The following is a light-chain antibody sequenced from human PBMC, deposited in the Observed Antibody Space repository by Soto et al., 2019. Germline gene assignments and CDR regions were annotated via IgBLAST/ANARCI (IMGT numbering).Light chain of an antibody. J-gene: IGLJ2*01. CDR3: ASYTRTTTLV. CDR2: DVN. V-gene: IGLV2-14*01. Sequence: QSVLTQPASVSESPGQSITISCTGTISDIGGYNFISWYQHHPGKAPKLVIYDVNNRPSGISYRFSGSKSGNTASLTISGLQAEDEADYYCASYTRTTTLVFGGGTKLTVL. CDR1: ISDIGGYNF.